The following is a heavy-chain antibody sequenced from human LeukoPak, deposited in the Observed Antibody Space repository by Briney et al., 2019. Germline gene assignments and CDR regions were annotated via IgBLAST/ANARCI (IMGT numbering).Heavy chain of an antibody. J-gene: IGHJ4*02. V-gene: IGHV1-8*01. D-gene: IGHD3-3*01. CDR3: ARGLSPFYDFWSGYYVGDYFDY. CDR1: GYTFTSYD. CDR2: MNPNSGNT. Sequence: ASVKVCCKASGYTFTSYDINWVRQATGQGLEWMGWMNPNSGNTGYAQKFQGRVTMTRNTSISTAYMELSSLRSEDTAVYYCARGLSPFYDFWSGYYVGDYFDYWGQGTLVTVSS.